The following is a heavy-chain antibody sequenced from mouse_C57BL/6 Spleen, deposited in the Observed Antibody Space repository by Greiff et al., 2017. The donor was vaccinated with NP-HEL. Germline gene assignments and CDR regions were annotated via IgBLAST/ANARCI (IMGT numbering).Heavy chain of an antibody. J-gene: IGHJ4*01. D-gene: IGHD1-1*01. CDR1: GYTFTSYG. V-gene: IGHV1-81*01. CDR2: IYPRSGNT. CDR3: ARWGTTVVALYYYAMDY. Sequence: QVQLQQSGAELARPGASVKLSCKASGYTFTSYGISWVKQRTGQGLEWIGEIYPRSGNTYYNEKFKGKATLTADKSSSTAYMELRSLTSEDSAVYFGARWGTTVVALYYYAMDYWGQGTSVTVSS.